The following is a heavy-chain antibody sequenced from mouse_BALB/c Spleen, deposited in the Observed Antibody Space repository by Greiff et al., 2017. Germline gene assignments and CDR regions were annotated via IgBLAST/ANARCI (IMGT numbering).Heavy chain of an antibody. Sequence: EVQLQQSGPELVKPGASVKISCKASGYTFTDYNMHWVKQSHGKSLEWIGYIYPYNGGTGYNQKFKSKATLTVDNSSSTAYMELRSLTSEDSAVYYCAKEYYGSSYSAWFAYWGQGTLVTVSA. D-gene: IGHD1-1*01. CDR1: GYTFTDYN. CDR3: AKEYYGSSYSAWFAY. J-gene: IGHJ3*01. CDR2: IYPYNGGT. V-gene: IGHV1S29*02.